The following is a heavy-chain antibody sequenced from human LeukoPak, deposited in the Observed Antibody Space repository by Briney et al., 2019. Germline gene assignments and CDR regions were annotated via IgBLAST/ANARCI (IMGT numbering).Heavy chain of an antibody. CDR3: ARDRDIVVVVAASFDY. CDR2: IYHSGST. V-gene: IGHV4-38-2*02. D-gene: IGHD2-15*01. CDR1: GYSISSGYY. Sequence: PSETLSLTCTVSGYSISSGYYWGWIRQPPGKGLEWIGSIYHSGSTYYNPSLKSRVTISVDTSKNQFSLKLSSVTAADTAVYYCARDRDIVVVVAASFDYWGQGTLVTVSS. J-gene: IGHJ4*02.